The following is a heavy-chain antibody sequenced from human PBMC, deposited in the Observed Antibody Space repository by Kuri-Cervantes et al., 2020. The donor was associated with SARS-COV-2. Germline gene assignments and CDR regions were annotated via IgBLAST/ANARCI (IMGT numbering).Heavy chain of an antibody. CDR2: IHYIGCT. CDR1: GGSISSYY. V-gene: IGHV4-39*01. D-gene: IGHD1-26*01. J-gene: IGHJ6*02. Sequence: SETLSLTCTVSGGSISSYYCSWIRQPPGKGLEWIGSIHYIGCTYYNPSLKSRVTISVDASKNQFSLKLSSVTAADTAVYYCARGDSGSYYFYYYGMDVWGQGTTVTVSS. CDR3: ARGDSGSYYFYYYGMDV.